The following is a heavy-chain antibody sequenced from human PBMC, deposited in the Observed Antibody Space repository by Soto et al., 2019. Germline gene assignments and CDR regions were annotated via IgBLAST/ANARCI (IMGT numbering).Heavy chain of an antibody. CDR3: ARRGSGSYYDY. J-gene: IGHJ4*02. CDR2: ISGSGGST. CDR1: GFTFSSYA. V-gene: IGHV3-23*01. D-gene: IGHD1-26*01. Sequence: GGSLSLSCAASGFTFSSYAMRWVRQAPGKGLEWVSAISGSGGSTYYADSVKGRFTISRDNSKNTVYLQMNSLRGEDTAVYYCARRGSGSYYDYWGQGTLVTVSS.